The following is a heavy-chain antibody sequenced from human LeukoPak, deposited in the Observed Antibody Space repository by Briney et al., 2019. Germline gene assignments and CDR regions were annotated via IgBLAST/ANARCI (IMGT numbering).Heavy chain of an antibody. Sequence: PGGSLRLSCAVSGFTFSSYAMSWVRQAPGKGLEWVAFIRYDGSNKYYADSVKGRFTISRDNSKNTLYLQMNSLRAEDTAVYYCANPTVVVPAAIRHRYFDLWGRGTLVTVSS. D-gene: IGHD2-2*02. CDR1: GFTFSSYA. J-gene: IGHJ2*01. CDR3: ANPTVVVPAAIRHRYFDL. V-gene: IGHV3-30*02. CDR2: IRYDGSNK.